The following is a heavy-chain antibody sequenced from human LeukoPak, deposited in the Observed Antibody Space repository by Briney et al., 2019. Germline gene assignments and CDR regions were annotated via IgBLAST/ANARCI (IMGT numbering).Heavy chain of an antibody. J-gene: IGHJ6*03. CDR2: IYTTGST. CDR3: ARDVKSRRRQWFGELSVYYYYYMDV. CDR1: GGSISSDY. D-gene: IGHD3-10*01. Sequence: PSETLSLTCTVSGGSISSDYWSWIRQPAGKGLEWIGRIYTTGSTDYSTSLKSRVTMSVDTSKNQFSLKLSSVTAADTAVYYCARDVKSRRRQWFGELSVYYYYYMDVWGKGTTVTISS. V-gene: IGHV4-4*07.